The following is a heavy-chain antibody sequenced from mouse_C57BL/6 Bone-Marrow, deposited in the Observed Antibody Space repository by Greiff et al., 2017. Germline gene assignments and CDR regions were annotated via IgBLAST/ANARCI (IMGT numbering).Heavy chain of an antibody. Sequence: VHLVESGPGLVQPSQRLSITCTVSGFSLTSYGVHWVRQSPGKGLEWLGVIWSGGSTDYNAAFISRLSISKDNSKSQVFFKMNSLQADDTAIYYCARAGTTVVAYYYAMDYWGQGTSVTVSS. CDR3: ARAGTTVVAYYYAMDY. J-gene: IGHJ4*01. D-gene: IGHD1-1*01. CDR1: GFSLTSYG. CDR2: IWSGGST. V-gene: IGHV2-2*01.